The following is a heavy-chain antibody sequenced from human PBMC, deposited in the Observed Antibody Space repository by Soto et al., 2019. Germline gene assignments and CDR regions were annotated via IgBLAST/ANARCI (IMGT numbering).Heavy chain of an antibody. J-gene: IGHJ4*02. CDR3: ARDSQSTPWYAADY. Sequence: GGSLRLSGEVSGFTFSSYSMNWVHQAPGKGLEWVSSISGSGGYIYYADSVKGRFTISRDNAKNSLYLQMTSLRDEDTALYYCARDSQSTPWYAADYWGQGSLVTVSS. CDR1: GFTFSSYS. V-gene: IGHV3-21*01. D-gene: IGHD6-13*01. CDR2: ISGSGGYI.